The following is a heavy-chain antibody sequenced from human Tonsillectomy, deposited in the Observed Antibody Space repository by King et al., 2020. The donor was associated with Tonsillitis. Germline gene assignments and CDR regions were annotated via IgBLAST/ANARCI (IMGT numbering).Heavy chain of an antibody. CDR2: ISYDGSNK. CDR1: GFTFSSYA. J-gene: IGHJ4*02. CDR3: ARDQGSIGWYIY. D-gene: IGHD6-19*01. Sequence: LVESGGGVVQPGRSLRLSCAASGFTFSSYAMHWVRQAPGKGLEWVAVISYDGSNKYYADSVKGRFTISRDNSKNTLYLQMNSLRAEDTAVYYCARDQGSIGWYIYWGQGTLVTVSS. V-gene: IGHV3-30-3*01.